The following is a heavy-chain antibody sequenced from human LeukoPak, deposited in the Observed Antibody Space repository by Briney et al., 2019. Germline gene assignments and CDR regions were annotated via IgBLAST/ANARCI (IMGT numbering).Heavy chain of an antibody. CDR3: VRDSYTNNWHEEGRDF. Sequence: PGGSLRLSCAASGFTFNNYWMTWVRQAPGKGLEWVANIQQDGSQKTYVDSVKGRFTISRDNAKNSLYLQMNSVRAEDTAVYYCVRDSYTNNWHEEGRDFWGQGTLVTVSS. D-gene: IGHD1-1*01. CDR2: IQQDGSQK. V-gene: IGHV3-7*01. CDR1: GFTFNNYW. J-gene: IGHJ4*02.